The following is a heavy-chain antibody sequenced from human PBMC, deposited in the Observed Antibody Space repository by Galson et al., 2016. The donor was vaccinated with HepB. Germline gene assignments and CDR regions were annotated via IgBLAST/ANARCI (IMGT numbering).Heavy chain of an antibody. J-gene: IGHJ4*02. V-gene: IGHV5-51*01. D-gene: IGHD6-19*01. Sequence: GAEVKKPGESLKISCETSGYTFTDYWIGWVRQLPGKGLEWMGITYPRESDTGYSPSFHGQVTISADKSISTLYLHWSSLKASDTAMYYCARVMGQWLPYFWGQGTLVTVSS. CDR1: GYTFTDYW. CDR2: TYPRESDT. CDR3: ARVMGQWLPYF.